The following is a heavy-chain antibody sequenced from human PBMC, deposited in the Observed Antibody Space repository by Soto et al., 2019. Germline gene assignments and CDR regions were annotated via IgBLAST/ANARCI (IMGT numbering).Heavy chain of an antibody. CDR1: GFTFSSYS. J-gene: IGHJ4*02. V-gene: IGHV3-48*02. D-gene: IGHD3-22*01. CDR2: ISSSSSTI. Sequence: PGGSLRLSCAASGFTFSSYSMNWVRQAPGKGLERVSYISSSSSTIYYADSVKGRFTISRDNAKNSLYLQMNSLRDEDTAVYYCARILGEDDSSGYYYYRRFDYWGQGTLVTVSS. CDR3: ARILGEDDSSGYYYYRRFDY.